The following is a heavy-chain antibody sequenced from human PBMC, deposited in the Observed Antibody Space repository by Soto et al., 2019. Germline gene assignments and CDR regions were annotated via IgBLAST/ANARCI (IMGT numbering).Heavy chain of an antibody. CDR1: GGSLSRYY. CDR3: ARVTDR. V-gene: IGHV4-59*12. Sequence: SETLSLTCTVSGGSLSRYYWSWIRQPPGKGLEWIGYIYHSGSTYYNPSLKSRVTISVDKSKNQFSLKLSSVTAADTAVYYCARVTDRWGQGTLVTVSS. J-gene: IGHJ5*02. CDR2: IYHSGST.